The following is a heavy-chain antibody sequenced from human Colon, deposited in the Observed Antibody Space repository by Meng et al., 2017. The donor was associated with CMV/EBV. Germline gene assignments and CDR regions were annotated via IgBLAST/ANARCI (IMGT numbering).Heavy chain of an antibody. D-gene: IGHD5-24*01. CDR2: ISSSRHRT. Sequence: ACGFAFSNFPMSWVRQAPGKGLEWVSSISSSRHRTFYAASVKGRFTISRDNSKNTLFLQMSSLRVEDTAVYFCAKEEGRDGYNFDSWGPGTLVTVSS. V-gene: IGHV3-23*01. J-gene: IGHJ4*02. CDR1: GFAFSNFP. CDR3: AKEEGRDGYNFDS.